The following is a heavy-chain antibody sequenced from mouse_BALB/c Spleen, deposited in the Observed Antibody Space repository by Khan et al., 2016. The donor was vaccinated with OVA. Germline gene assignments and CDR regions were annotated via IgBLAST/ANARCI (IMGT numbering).Heavy chain of an antibody. V-gene: IGHV2-9*02. CDR2: IWPGGST. CDR3: ARNREPDYFDY. CDR1: GFSLTSHG. J-gene: IGHJ2*01. Sequence: QVQLKESGPGLVAPSQSLSITCTVSGFSLTSHGVHWVRQPPGKGLEWLGLIWPGGSTNYNSALMSRLSISKDSSKSQVFLKMNSLQTDDTAMYYCARNREPDYFDYWGQGTTLTVSS. D-gene: IGHD2-14*01.